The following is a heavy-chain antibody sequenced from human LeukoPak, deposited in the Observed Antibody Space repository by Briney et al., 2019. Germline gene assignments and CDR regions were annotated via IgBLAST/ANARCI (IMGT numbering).Heavy chain of an antibody. CDR3: DRVLYCGGDCYPWFDP. CDR2: IYHSGST. CDR1: GGSISSSNW. J-gene: IGHJ5*02. V-gene: IGHV4-4*02. D-gene: IGHD2-21*02. Sequence: SETLSLTCSVSGGSISSSNWWSWVRQPPGKGLEWIGEIYHSGSTNYNPSLKSRVTISVDKSKNQFSLKLSSVTAADTAVYYCDRVLYCGGDCYPWFDPWGQGTLVTVSS.